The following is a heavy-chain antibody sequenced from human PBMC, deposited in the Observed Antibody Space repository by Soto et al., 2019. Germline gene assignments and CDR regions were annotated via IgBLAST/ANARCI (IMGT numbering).Heavy chain of an antibody. CDR1: GGTFSSYA. V-gene: IGHV1-69*06. Sequence: QVQLVQSGAEVKKPGSSVKVSCKASGGTFSSYAISWVRQSPGQGLEWMGGIITIFGTANYAQKLQGRVTITADKSTSTAYMELSSLRSEDTAVYYCARVSGSSSPQTCFDYWGQGTLVTVSS. CDR2: IITIFGTA. D-gene: IGHD6-6*01. J-gene: IGHJ4*02. CDR3: ARVSGSSSPQTCFDY.